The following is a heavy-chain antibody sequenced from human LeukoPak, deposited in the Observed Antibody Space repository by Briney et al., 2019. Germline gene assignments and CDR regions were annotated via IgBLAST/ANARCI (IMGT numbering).Heavy chain of an antibody. D-gene: IGHD2-15*01. CDR2: IKQDGSEK. V-gene: IGHV3-7*03. CDR1: GFTFSNYA. CDR3: ARDRYCSGGSCLDWFDP. J-gene: IGHJ5*02. Sequence: PGGSLRLSCAASGFTFSNYAMSWVRQAPGKGLEWVANIKQDGSEKYYVDSVKGRFTISRDNAKNSLYLQMNSLRAEDTAVYYCARDRYCSGGSCLDWFDPWGQGTLVTVSS.